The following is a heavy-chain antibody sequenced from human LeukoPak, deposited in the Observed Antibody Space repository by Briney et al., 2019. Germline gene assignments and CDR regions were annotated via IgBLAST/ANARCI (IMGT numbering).Heavy chain of an antibody. V-gene: IGHV3-11*04. CDR3: AELGITMIGGV. J-gene: IGHJ6*04. CDR1: GFTFDDYA. Sequence: GGSLRLSCTASGFTFDDYAMSWVRQVPGKGLEWVSYISSSGSTIYYADSVKGRFTISRDNAKNSLYLQMNSLRAEDTAVYYCAELGITMIGGVWGKGTTVTISS. D-gene: IGHD3-10*02. CDR2: ISSSGSTI.